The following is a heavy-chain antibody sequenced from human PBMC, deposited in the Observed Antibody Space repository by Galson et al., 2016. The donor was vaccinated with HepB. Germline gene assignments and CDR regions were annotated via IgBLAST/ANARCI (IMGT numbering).Heavy chain of an antibody. D-gene: IGHD3-22*01. J-gene: IGHJ4*02. CDR1: GDIINPYA. V-gene: IGHV1-69*10. Sequence: SVKVSCKASGDIINPYAFTWVRQAPGQGLEWLGGIIPILRSTKYAQAFQGRLTITADSSTSTTFMELTSLTSEDTAVYYCARDLFYYDKSGSTAMGYWGPGTVVAVSS. CDR2: IIPILRST. CDR3: ARDLFYYDKSGSTAMGY.